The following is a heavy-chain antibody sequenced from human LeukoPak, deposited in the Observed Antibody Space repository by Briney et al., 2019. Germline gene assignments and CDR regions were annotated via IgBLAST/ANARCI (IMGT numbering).Heavy chain of an antibody. D-gene: IGHD3-10*01. J-gene: IGHJ6*03. CDR2: IYHSGST. Sequence: SETLSLTCAVSGASISSSNWWSWVRQPPGKGLEWIGEIYHSGSTNYNPSLKSRVTISVDTSKNQFSLKLSSVTAADTAVYYCARVFWSGNYYYYYYMDVWGKGTTVTISS. CDR3: ARVFWSGNYYYYYYMDV. CDR1: GASISSSNW. V-gene: IGHV4-4*02.